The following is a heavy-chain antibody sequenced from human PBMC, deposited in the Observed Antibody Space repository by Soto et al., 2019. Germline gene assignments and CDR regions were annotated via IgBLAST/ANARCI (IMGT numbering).Heavy chain of an antibody. CDR3: ARDKAAAAKGVHFDY. CDR2: VWHDGKYK. CDR1: GFIFNNYG. D-gene: IGHD6-13*01. V-gene: IGHV3-33*01. Sequence: PGGSLRLSCATSGFIFNNYGMHGVRQAPGKGLEWVAVVWHDGKYKYYADSVRGRFTVSRDKSNNTVSLQMDSLRAEDTAVYYCARDKAAAAKGVHFDYWGQGSLVTVSS. J-gene: IGHJ4*02.